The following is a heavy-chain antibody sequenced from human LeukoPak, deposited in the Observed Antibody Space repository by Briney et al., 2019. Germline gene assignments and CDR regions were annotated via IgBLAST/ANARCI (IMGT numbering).Heavy chain of an antibody. J-gene: IGHJ4*02. CDR1: GFTFSSYG. V-gene: IGHV3-33*01. CDR2: IWYDGSNK. D-gene: IGHD4-17*01. Sequence: QPGRSLRLSCAASGFTFSSYGMHWVRQAPGKGLEWVAVIWYDGSNKYYADSVKGRFTISRDNSKNTLYLQMNSLRAEDTAVYYCAREDDYGDSGLRDYWGQGTLVTVSS. CDR3: AREDDYGDSGLRDY.